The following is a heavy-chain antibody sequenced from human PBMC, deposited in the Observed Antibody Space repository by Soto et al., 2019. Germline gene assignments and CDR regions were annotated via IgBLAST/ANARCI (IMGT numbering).Heavy chain of an antibody. CDR3: AKALGDFWSWGYFDY. V-gene: IGHV3-30*18. Sequence: QVQLVESGGGVVQPGRSLRLSCAASGFTFSSYGMHWVRQAPGKGLEWVAVISYDGSNKYYADSVKGRFTISRDNSKNTLYLQMNSLRAEDTAVYYCAKALGDFWSWGYFDYWGQGTLVTVSS. CDR1: GFTFSSYG. D-gene: IGHD3-3*01. J-gene: IGHJ4*02. CDR2: ISYDGSNK.